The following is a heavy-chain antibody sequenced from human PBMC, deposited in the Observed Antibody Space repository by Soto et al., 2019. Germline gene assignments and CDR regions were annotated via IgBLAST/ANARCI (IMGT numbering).Heavy chain of an antibody. Sequence: TSETLSLTCTVSGGSISSYYWTWIRQPPGKGLEWVGYVYYSGTTYYNPSLQSRVTISVDTSKNQFSLKVKSVTAADTAIYYCAWAGSTWRYFFDYWGQGSRVTVSS. J-gene: IGHJ4*02. CDR2: VYYSGTT. D-gene: IGHD6-13*01. V-gene: IGHV4-59*01. CDR1: GGSISSYY. CDR3: AWAGSTWRYFFDY.